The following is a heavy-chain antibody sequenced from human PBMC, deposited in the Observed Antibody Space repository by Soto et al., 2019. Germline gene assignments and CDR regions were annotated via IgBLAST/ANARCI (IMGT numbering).Heavy chain of an antibody. J-gene: IGHJ3*01. Sequence: QVQVQESGPGLVKPSETLSLTATVSGASIRNTGFYWSWIRQPPGKGLEWIGYIYSSGSTTYNSSLKSRVTISLDTSKNQVSLNLTSVTAADTAMYYCARTTASRSLDVWGHGTMVSVSS. D-gene: IGHD2-21*02. V-gene: IGHV4-61*08. CDR3: ARTTASRSLDV. CDR1: GASIRNTGFY. CDR2: IYSSGST.